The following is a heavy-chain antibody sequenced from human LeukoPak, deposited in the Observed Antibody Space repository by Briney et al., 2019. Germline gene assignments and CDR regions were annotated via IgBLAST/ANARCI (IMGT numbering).Heavy chain of an antibody. D-gene: IGHD3-10*01. V-gene: IGHV3-74*01. J-gene: IGHJ6*02. Sequence: PGRSLRLSCAASGFTFSSYAMHWVRQAPGKGLVWVSRINSDGSSTNYADSVKGRFTISRDNAKNTLYLQMNSLRAEDTAVYYCARDLWFGEFNGMDVWGQGTTVTVSS. CDR1: GFTFSSYA. CDR2: INSDGSST. CDR3: ARDLWFGEFNGMDV.